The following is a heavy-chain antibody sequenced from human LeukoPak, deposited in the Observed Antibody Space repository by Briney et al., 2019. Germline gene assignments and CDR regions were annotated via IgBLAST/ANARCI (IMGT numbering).Heavy chain of an antibody. CDR3: ARRNDFGI. J-gene: IGHJ3*02. Sequence: PSETLSLTCTVSGGSISGDHWNWIRQPPGKGLEWIGYVYSSGNTNYNPSLKSRVTISIDTFKNQFSLKLSSVTAADTAVYYCARRNDFGIWGQGTMVTVSS. CDR1: GGSISGDH. V-gene: IGHV4-59*08. CDR2: VYSSGNT.